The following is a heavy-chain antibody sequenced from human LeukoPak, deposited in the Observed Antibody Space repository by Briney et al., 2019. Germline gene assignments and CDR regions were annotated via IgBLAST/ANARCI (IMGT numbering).Heavy chain of an antibody. CDR3: AKDRSSRYDFWSGSFSHYYYYMDV. CDR2: ISGSGGST. D-gene: IGHD3-3*01. Sequence: PGGSLRLSCAASGFTFSSYAMSWVRQAPGKGLEWVSAISGSGGSTYYADSVKGRFTISRDNSKNTLYLQMNSLRAEDTAVYYCAKDRSSRYDFWSGSFSHYYYYMDVWGKETTVTVSS. CDR1: GFTFSSYA. V-gene: IGHV3-23*01. J-gene: IGHJ6*03.